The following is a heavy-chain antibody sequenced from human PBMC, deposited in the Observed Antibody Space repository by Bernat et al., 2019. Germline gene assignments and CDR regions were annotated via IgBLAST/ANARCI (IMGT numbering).Heavy chain of an antibody. D-gene: IGHD6-13*01. CDR1: GFTFSSYG. V-gene: IGHV3-30*18. CDR3: AKGEQLSLYYYYYMDV. CDR2: ISYDGSNK. J-gene: IGHJ6*03. Sequence: QVQLVESGGGVVQPGRSLRLSCAASGFTFSSYGMHWVRQAPGKGLERVAVISYDGSNKYYADSVKGRFTISRDNSKNTLYLQMNSLRAEDTAVYYCAKGEQLSLYYYYYMDVWGKGTTVTVSS.